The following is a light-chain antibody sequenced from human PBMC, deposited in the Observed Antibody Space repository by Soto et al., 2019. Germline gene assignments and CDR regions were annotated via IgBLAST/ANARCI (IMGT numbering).Light chain of an antibody. Sequence: EIVLTHSPGTLSLSPGERATLSCRTSQSVSSSYLAWYQQKPGQAPRLLIYGASSRATGIPGRFSGSGSGTDFTLTISRLEPEDFAMYYCQQYGYLVTFGGGTKVDIK. CDR2: GAS. CDR3: QQYGYLVT. J-gene: IGKJ4*01. CDR1: QSVSSSY. V-gene: IGKV3-20*01.